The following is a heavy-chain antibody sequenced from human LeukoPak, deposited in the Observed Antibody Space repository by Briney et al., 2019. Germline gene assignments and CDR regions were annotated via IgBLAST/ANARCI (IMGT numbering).Heavy chain of an antibody. CDR1: GFTFSNYA. Sequence: GGSLRLSCAASGFTFSNYAMSWVRQALGKGLEWVSSIGASDGRTYYAESVQGRFTISRDNSKKTLFLQMNSLRVEDTAVYFRADPPNAGYWGRGTLVTVSS. D-gene: IGHD4/OR15-4a*01. CDR2: IGASDGRT. V-gene: IGHV3-23*01. J-gene: IGHJ4*02. CDR3: ADPPNAGY.